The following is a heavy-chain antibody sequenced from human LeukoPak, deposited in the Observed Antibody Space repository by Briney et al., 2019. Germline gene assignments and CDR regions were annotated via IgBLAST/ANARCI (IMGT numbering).Heavy chain of an antibody. J-gene: IGHJ3*02. V-gene: IGHV3-7*01. CDR2: IKQDGSEK. CDR1: GFTFSSYW. CDR3: ARANDGDAFDI. Sequence: GGSLRPSCAASGFTFSSYWMSWVRQAPGKGLEWVANIKQDGSEKYYVDSVKGRFTISRDNAKNSLYLQMNSLRAEDTAVYYCARANDGDAFDIWGQGTMVTVSS.